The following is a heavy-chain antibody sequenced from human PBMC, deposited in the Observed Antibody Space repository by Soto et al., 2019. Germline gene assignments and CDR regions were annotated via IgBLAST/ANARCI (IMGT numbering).Heavy chain of an antibody. CDR1: GYYISSGYY. Sequence: SETLSLTCAVSGYYISSGYYWGWIRQSPGKGLEWIGHMNHGGTTYYNPSLKSRVTISVDTSKNQFSLKVTSVTAADTAVYYCAREGYSDTYSYYQTLDVWGQGTTVTVSS. D-gene: IGHD4-17*01. CDR2: MNHGGTT. V-gene: IGHV4-38-2*02. CDR3: AREGYSDTYSYYQTLDV. J-gene: IGHJ6*02.